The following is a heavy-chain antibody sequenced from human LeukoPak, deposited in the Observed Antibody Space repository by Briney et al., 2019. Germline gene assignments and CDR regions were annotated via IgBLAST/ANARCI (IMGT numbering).Heavy chain of an antibody. V-gene: IGHV3-9*03. CDR1: GFTFDDFA. CDR3: AKDPTRPPIVVVSGVMPALRSLPKTIN. J-gene: IGHJ4*02. CDR2: ISWNSGGI. D-gene: IGHD2-2*01. Sequence: PGGSLRLSCAASGFTFDDFAMHWVRQAPGKGLEWVSGISWNSGGIDYADSVKGRFTISRDNAKHSLYLQMNSLRAEDMALYYCAKDPTRPPIVVVSGVMPALRSLPKTINWGQGTLVTVSS.